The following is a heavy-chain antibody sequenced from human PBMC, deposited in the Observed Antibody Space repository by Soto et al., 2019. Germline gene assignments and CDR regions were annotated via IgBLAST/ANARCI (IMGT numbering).Heavy chain of an antibody. CDR3: ARRGDIVVVPAANYYYYGMDV. CDR2: ISAYNGNT. J-gene: IGHJ6*02. D-gene: IGHD2-2*01. Sequence: ASVKVTCKASGYTFTSYGISWVRQAPGQGLEWRGWISAYNGNTNYAQKFQFRVTITADESTSTAYMELSSLRSEDTAVYYCARRGDIVVVPAANYYYYGMDVWGQGTTVTVSS. V-gene: IGHV1-18*01. CDR1: GYTFTSYG.